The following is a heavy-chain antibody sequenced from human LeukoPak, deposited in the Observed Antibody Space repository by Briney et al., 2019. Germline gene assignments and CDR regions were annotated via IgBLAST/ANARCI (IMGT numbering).Heavy chain of an antibody. CDR1: GFTFSSYW. Sequence: GSLRLSCAASGFTFSSYWMSWVRQPPGKGLEWIGEINYSGSTNYNPSLKSRVTISVDTSKNQFSLKLSSVTAADTAVYYCASGYSYGRTFDYWGQGTLVTVSS. D-gene: IGHD5-18*01. J-gene: IGHJ4*02. CDR3: ASGYSYGRTFDY. CDR2: INYSGST. V-gene: IGHV4-34*01.